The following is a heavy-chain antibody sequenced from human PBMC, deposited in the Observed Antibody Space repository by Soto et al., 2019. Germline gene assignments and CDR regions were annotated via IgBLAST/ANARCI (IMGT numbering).Heavy chain of an antibody. J-gene: IGHJ5*02. CDR3: IRDPYGST. D-gene: IGHD3-10*01. CDR1: RFTFSTAW. V-gene: IGHV3-15*01. CDR2: IKTTSDGGTI. Sequence: EVQLVESGGGLVKPGESLRLSCAASRFTFSTAWMTWVRQAPGRGLEWVARIKTTSDGGTIHYAAPVKGRFTISRDDSKDTLFLQMNSLKIEDTALYYCIRDPYGSTWGQGTLVTVSS.